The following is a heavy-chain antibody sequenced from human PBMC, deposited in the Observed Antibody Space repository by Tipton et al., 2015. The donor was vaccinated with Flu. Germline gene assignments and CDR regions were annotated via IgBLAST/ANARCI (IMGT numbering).Heavy chain of an antibody. CDR2: IKSKTDGGTT. V-gene: IGHV3-15*01. Sequence: MQLVQSGGGLVKPGGSLRLSCAASGFTFSNAWMSWVRQAPGKGLEWVGRIKSKTDGGTTDYAAPVKGRFTISRDDSKNTLYLQMNGLKTEDTAVYYCTSRGVVAATRDAFDIWGQGTMVTVSS. D-gene: IGHD2-15*01. CDR1: GFTFSNAW. CDR3: TSRGVVAATRDAFDI. J-gene: IGHJ3*02.